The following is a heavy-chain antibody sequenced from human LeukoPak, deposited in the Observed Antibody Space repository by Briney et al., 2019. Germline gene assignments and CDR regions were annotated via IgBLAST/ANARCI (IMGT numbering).Heavy chain of an antibody. V-gene: IGHV1-2*02. CDR2: INPNSGGT. CDR3: AREVEDYYDSSGCYFDY. CDR1: GYTFTGYY. D-gene: IGHD3-22*01. J-gene: IGHJ4*02. Sequence: ASVKVSCKASGYTFTGYYMHWVRQAPGQGLEWMGWINPNSGGTNYAQKFQGRVTMTRDTSISTAYMEVSRLRSDDTAVYYCAREVEDYYDSSGCYFDYWGQGTLVTVSS.